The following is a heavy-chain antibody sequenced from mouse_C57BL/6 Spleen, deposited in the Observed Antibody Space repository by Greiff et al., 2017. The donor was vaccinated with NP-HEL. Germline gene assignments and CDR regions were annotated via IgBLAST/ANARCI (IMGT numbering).Heavy chain of an antibody. V-gene: IGHV5-4*03. J-gene: IGHJ3*01. CDR1: GFTFSSYA. D-gene: IGHD2-2*01. CDR2: ISDGGSYT. CDR3: ARIPLGYDAKAWFAY. Sequence: EVMLVESGGGLVKPGGSLKLSCAASGFTFSSYAMSWVRQTPEKRLEWVATISDGGSYTYYPDNVKGRFTISRDNAKNNLYLQMSHLKSEDTAMYYCARIPLGYDAKAWFAYWGQGTLVTVSA.